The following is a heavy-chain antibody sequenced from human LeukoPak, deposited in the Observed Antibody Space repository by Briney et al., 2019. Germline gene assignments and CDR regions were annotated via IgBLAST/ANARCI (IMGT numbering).Heavy chain of an antibody. Sequence: GGSLRLSCAASGFTFSSYEMNWVRQAPGKGLEWVSYISSSGSTIYYADSVKGRFTISRGNAKNSLYLQMNSLRAEDTAVYYCARKGSSSWAFDYWGQGTLVTVSS. V-gene: IGHV3-48*03. J-gene: IGHJ4*02. CDR3: ARKGSSSWAFDY. CDR2: ISSSGSTI. D-gene: IGHD6-13*01. CDR1: GFTFSSYE.